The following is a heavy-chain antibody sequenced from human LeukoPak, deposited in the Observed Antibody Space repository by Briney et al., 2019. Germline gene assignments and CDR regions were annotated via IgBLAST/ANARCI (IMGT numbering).Heavy chain of an antibody. J-gene: IGHJ4*02. D-gene: IGHD5-24*01. Sequence: SETLSFTCTVSGGSLSSYYWSWIRQPPGQGLEWIGYVDYSGTTNYNPSLWSRVTISVDTSMNQFSLKLTSVTAADAAAYYCARGRNNFRYWGQGALVTVS. CDR2: VDYSGTT. CDR3: ARGRNNFRY. CDR1: GGSLSSYY. V-gene: IGHV4-59*01.